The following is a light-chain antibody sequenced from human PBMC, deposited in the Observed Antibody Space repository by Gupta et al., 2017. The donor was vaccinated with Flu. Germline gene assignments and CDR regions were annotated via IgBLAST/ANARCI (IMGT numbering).Light chain of an antibody. J-gene: IGKJ2*01. CDR1: QDIAKY. Sequence: DIQVTPSPSSLSASVGDRVTITCQTNQDIAKYLDWYQQKQGNAPKLLIKEESHLHTVVPSRFSGSGAGSDVTFSIRGRQHEDVEVYYCRQHENRPPSTFGQGTKVDIK. CDR3: RQHENRPPST. V-gene: IGKV1-33*01. CDR2: EES.